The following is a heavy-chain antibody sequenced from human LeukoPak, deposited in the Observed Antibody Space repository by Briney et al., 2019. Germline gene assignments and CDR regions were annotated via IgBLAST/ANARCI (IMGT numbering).Heavy chain of an antibody. D-gene: IGHD6-13*01. V-gene: IGHV1-2*02. Sequence: ASVKVSCKASGYTFTGYYTHWVRQAPGQGLEWMGWINPNSGGTNYAQKFQGRVTMTRDTSISTAYMELSRLRSDDTAVYYCARDIPLTYSSSWEGYFDYWGQGTLVTVSS. CDR1: GYTFTGYY. J-gene: IGHJ4*02. CDR2: INPNSGGT. CDR3: ARDIPLTYSSSWEGYFDY.